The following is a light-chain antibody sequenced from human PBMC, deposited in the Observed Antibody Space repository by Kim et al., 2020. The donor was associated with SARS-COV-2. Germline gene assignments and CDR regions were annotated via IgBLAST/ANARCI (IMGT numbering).Light chain of an antibody. CDR3: KKDNSYSWT. CDR2: KAS. Sequence: DIQMTQSPSTLSASVGDRVTITCRASQSISSWLAWYQQKPGKAPKLLIVKASSLESRVPSRVSGSGAGTEFSLTISSLQPDDFATYYCKKDNSYSWTFGQGTKVDSK. J-gene: IGKJ1*01. CDR1: QSISSW. V-gene: IGKV1-5*03.